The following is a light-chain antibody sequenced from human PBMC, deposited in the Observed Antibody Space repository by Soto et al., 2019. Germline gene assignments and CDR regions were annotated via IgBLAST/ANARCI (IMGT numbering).Light chain of an antibody. J-gene: IGLJ1*01. Sequence: QSALTHPSSVSGSPGQSLTICFTGTSSDVGGYDTVSWYQQHPGKAPRLIIYEVTNRPSGVSYRFSASKSGNTASLTISGLHAEDEADYFCSSYTSSVTRVFGTGTKVTV. V-gene: IGLV2-14*01. CDR2: EVT. CDR3: SSYTSSVTRV. CDR1: SSDVGGYDT.